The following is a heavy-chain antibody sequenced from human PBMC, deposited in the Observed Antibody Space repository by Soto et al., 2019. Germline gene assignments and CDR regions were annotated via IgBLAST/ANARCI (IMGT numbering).Heavy chain of an antibody. D-gene: IGHD3-10*01. Sequence: QVRLVQSGTEVKKPGSSVKVSCQASGDTFSKYAISWVRQAPGQGLEWMGGIIPIFGAPNHAQKFHGRVTITADESTTTVYMELTRLTSEDTAVYYCAGCPECSSALHEAVISTFGFYWGQGTLVTVSS. CDR1: GDTFSKYA. CDR3: AGCPECSSALHEAVISTFGFY. CDR2: IIPIFGAP. J-gene: IGHJ4*02. V-gene: IGHV1-69*01.